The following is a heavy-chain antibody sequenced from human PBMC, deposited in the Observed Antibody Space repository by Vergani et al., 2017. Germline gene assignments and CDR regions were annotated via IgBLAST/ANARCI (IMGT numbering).Heavy chain of an antibody. CDR3: ARDSSGYWGHNWFDP. CDR1: GGSISSHY. J-gene: IGHJ5*02. CDR2: IYYSGST. V-gene: IGHV4-59*11. Sequence: QVQLQESGPGLVKPSETLSLTCTVSGGSISSHYWSWIRQPPGKGLEWIGYIYYSGSTNYNPSLKSRVTISVDTSKNPFSLKLSSVTAADTAVYYCARDSSGYWGHNWFDPWGQGTLVTVSS. D-gene: IGHD3-22*01.